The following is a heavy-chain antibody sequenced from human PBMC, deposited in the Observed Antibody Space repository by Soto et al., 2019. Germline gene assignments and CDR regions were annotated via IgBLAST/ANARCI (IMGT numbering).Heavy chain of an antibody. J-gene: IGHJ2*01. Sequence: QVQLQESGPGPVKASETLSLTCTLSGGTTSGNYWSWIRQPAGKGLEWIGRIYSSGRTHYNPSLKSRVTMSVSTNHFSLKPNSVTAADTAVYYCARDFDVNTALDYWYFDLWGRGTLVTVSS. CDR2: IYSSGRT. V-gene: IGHV4-4*07. D-gene: IGHD5-18*01. CDR3: ARDFDVNTALDYWYFDL. CDR1: GGTTSGNY.